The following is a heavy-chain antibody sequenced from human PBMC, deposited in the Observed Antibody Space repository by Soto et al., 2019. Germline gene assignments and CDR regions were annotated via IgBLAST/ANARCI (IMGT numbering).Heavy chain of an antibody. D-gene: IGHD3-22*01. CDR1: RLTFIDSA. Sequence: SVKVSFKASRLTFIDSALQWVLHARLHRLELIGLIVVCRGNTNYAQEFHGRVTITRDMSTNTVYMELSSLRSEDSAVFYCEADVLTYSSDSRGYYFDGFDKWGKGTMVNVSS. CDR2: IVVCRGNT. V-gene: IGHV1-58*01. J-gene: IGHJ3*02. CDR3: EADVLTYSSDSRGYYFDGFDK.